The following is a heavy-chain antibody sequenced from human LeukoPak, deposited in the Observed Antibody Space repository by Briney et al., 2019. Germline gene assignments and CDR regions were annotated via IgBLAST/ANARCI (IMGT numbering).Heavy chain of an antibody. CDR1: GYTFTSYY. Sequence: ASVKVSCKASGYTFTSYYMHWVRQAPGQGLEWMGIINPSGGSTSYAQKFQGRVTMTRDTSTSTVYMELSSLRSEDTAVYYCARDLKPYSSSWSRGRDAFDIWGQGTMVTVSS. CDR2: INPSGGST. CDR3: ARDLKPYSSSWSRGRDAFDI. V-gene: IGHV1-46*01. J-gene: IGHJ3*02. D-gene: IGHD6-13*01.